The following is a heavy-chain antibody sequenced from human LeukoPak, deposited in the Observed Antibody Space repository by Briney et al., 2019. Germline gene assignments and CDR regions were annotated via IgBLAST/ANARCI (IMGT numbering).Heavy chain of an antibody. CDR2: MNPNSGNT. CDR3: ARGGYDFWSGYSRFGALYYMDV. D-gene: IGHD3-3*01. V-gene: IGHV1-8*03. J-gene: IGHJ6*03. CDR1: GYTFTSYD. Sequence: GASVRVSCKASGYTFTSYDMNWVRQAPGQGLEWMGWMNPNSGNTGYAQKFQGRVTITRNTSISTAYMELSSLRSEDTAVYYCARGGYDFWSGYSRFGALYYMDVWGKGTTVTVSS.